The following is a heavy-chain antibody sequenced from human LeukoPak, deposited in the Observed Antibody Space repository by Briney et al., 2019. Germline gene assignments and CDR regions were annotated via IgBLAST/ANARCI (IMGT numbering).Heavy chain of an antibody. V-gene: IGHV3-21*01. J-gene: IGHJ4*02. CDR1: GFTFSSYS. CDR2: ISSGSSYI. Sequence: GGSLRLSCAASGFTFSSYSMNWVRQAPGKGLEWVSSISSGSSYIYYADSVKGRFTISRDNSKNTLYLQMDSLRAEDTAVYYCARDVGQFDFWGQGTLVTVSS. CDR3: ARDVGQFDF. D-gene: IGHD2-15*01.